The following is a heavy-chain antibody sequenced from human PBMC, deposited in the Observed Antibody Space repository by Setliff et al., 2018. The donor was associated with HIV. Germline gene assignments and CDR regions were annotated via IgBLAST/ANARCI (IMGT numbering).Heavy chain of an antibody. V-gene: IGHV4-61*09. Sequence: PSETLSLTCTVSGGSISSGNHYWSWIRQPAGKALEWIGHIYTSGSTSYNPSLKSRVTISVDTSNSQFSLKLISVTAADTAVYYCAREIPFRGNRHMWGYYGMDVWGQGTTVTVSS. J-gene: IGHJ6*02. CDR3: AREIPFRGNRHMWGYYGMDV. D-gene: IGHD3-10*01. CDR2: IYTSGST. CDR1: GGSISSGNHY.